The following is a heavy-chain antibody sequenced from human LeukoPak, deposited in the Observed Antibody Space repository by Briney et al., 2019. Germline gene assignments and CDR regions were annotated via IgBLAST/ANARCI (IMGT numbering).Heavy chain of an antibody. J-gene: IGHJ4*02. D-gene: IGHD4-17*01. CDR2: IYTSGST. CDR1: GGSISSGSYY. V-gene: IGHV4-61*02. Sequence: NSSQTLSLTCTVSGGSISSGSYYWSWIRQPAGKGLEWIGRIYTSGSTNYNPSLKSRVTISVDTSKNQFSLKLSSVTAADTAVYYCARENYGDYPFDYWGQETLVTVSS. CDR3: ARENYGDYPFDY.